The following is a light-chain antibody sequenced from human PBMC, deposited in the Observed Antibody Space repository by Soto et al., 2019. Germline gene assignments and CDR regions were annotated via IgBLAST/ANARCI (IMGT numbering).Light chain of an antibody. Sequence: QSALTQPPSVSGSPGQSVTISCTGTSSDFGSYNRVSWYQQPPGTAPKLMIYEVSNRPSGVPDRFSGSKSGNTASLTISGLQAEDEADYYCSSYTSSSPVVFGGGTKVTVL. CDR1: SSDFGSYNR. V-gene: IGLV2-18*02. CDR2: EVS. J-gene: IGLJ2*01. CDR3: SSYTSSSPVV.